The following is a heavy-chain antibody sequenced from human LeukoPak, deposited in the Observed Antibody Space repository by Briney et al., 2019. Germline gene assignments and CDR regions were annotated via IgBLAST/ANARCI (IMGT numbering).Heavy chain of an antibody. CDR2: INHSGST. V-gene: IGHV4-39*07. Sequence: PSETLSLTCTVSGVSISSSNSYWGWIRQPPGKGLEWIGEINHSGSTNYNPSLKSRVTISVDTSKNQFSLKLSSVTAADTAVYYCARGLYFRSYYGYWGQGTLVTVSS. CDR1: GVSISSSNSY. D-gene: IGHD1-14*01. CDR3: ARGLYFRSYYGY. J-gene: IGHJ4*02.